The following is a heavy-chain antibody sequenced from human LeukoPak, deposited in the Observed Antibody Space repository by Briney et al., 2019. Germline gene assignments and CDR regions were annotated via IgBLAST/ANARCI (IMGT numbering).Heavy chain of an antibody. V-gene: IGHV1-69*13. J-gene: IGHJ6*02. CDR2: IIPIFGTA. CDR1: GGTFSSYA. Sequence: ASVKVSCKASGGTFSSYAISWVRQAPGQGLEWMGGIIPIFGTANYAQKFQGRVTITADESTSTAYMELRSLRSDDTAVYFCARNGYCSGGSCYPYYYAMDVWGQGTTVTVSS. CDR3: ARNGYCSGGSCYPYYYAMDV. D-gene: IGHD2-15*01.